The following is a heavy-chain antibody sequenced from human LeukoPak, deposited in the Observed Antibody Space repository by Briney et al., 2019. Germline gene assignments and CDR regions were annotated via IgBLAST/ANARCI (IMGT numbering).Heavy chain of an antibody. CDR3: ARDFAS. V-gene: IGHV3-21*01. CDR2: ITSDSSYM. CDR1: GFTFSTYD. Sequence: GGSLRLSCAASGFTFSTYDMVWVRQAPGMGLEWVSTITSDSSYMYYADSVKGRFTISRDNAKNSHYLQMNILRVEDTAVYYCARDFASWGQGTLVTVSS. J-gene: IGHJ5*01.